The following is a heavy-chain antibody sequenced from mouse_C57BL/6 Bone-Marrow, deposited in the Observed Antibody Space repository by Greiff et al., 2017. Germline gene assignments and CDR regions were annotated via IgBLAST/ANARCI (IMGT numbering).Heavy chain of an antibody. D-gene: IGHD5-5*01. CDR1: GYTFTSYW. J-gene: IGHJ4*01. CDR3: ARVYLYAMDY. CDR2: IDPSDSYT. V-gene: IGHV1-50*01. Sequence: QVQLKQPGAELVKPGASVKLSCKASGYTFTSYWMQWVKQRPGQGLEWIGEIDPSDSYTNYNQKFKGQGTLTVDTSSSTDYMRLSILTSEDAAVYYCARVYLYAMDYWGKGTSVTVSS.